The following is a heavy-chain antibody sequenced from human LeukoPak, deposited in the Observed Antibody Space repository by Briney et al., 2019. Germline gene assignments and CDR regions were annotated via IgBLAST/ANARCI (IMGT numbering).Heavy chain of an antibody. D-gene: IGHD3-10*01. CDR3: ARVAQSYGSGSFVYYYMDV. J-gene: IGHJ6*03. V-gene: IGHV1-69*06. CDR2: IIPIFGTA. Sequence: ASVKVSCKASGYTFTSYYMHWVRQAPGQGLEWMGGIIPIFGTANYAQKFQGRVTITADKSTSTAYMELSSLRSEDTAVYYCARVAQSYGSGSFVYYYMDVWGKGTTVTVSS. CDR1: GYTFTSYY.